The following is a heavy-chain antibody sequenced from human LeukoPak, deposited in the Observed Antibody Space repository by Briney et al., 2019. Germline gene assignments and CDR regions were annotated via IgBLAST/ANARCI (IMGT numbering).Heavy chain of an antibody. Sequence: SQTLSLTCGISGDSVSSNSAAWNWIRQSPSRGLEWLGRTYYRSKWYNEYAVSVKSRITINPDTSKSQFSLQLNSVTPEYTAVYYCARWDSSSKIFDYWGQGTLVTVSS. CDR1: GDSVSSNSAA. D-gene: IGHD6-13*01. J-gene: IGHJ4*02. CDR3: ARWDSSSKIFDY. V-gene: IGHV6-1*01. CDR2: TYYRSKWYN.